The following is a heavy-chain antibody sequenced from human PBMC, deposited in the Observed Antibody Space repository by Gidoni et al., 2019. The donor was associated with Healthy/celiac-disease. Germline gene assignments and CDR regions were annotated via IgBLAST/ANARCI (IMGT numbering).Heavy chain of an antibody. CDR2: IYYSGST. CDR1: GGSISSSSYY. D-gene: IGHD4-17*01. V-gene: IGHV4-39*07. J-gene: IGHJ5*02. CDR3: AREDLRWNWFDP. Sequence: QLQLQESGPGLVKPSETLSLTCTVSGGSISSSSYYWGWIRQPPGKGLEWIGSIYYSGSTYYNPSLKSRVTISVDTSKNQFSLKLSSVTAADTAVYYCAREDLRWNWFDPWGQGTLVTVSS.